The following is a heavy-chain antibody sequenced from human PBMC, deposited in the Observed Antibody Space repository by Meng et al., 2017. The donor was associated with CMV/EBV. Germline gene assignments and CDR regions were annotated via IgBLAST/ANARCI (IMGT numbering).Heavy chain of an antibody. V-gene: IGHV4-39*07. D-gene: IGHD2-2*01. CDR1: GGSSSSSSSY. Sequence: LQPQQSGPGLVTPSQTLSLTCTGSGGSSSSSSSYWGWIRQPPGKGLEWIGSIYYSGSTYYNPSLKSRVTISVDTSKNQFSLKLSSVTAADTAVYYCARDRDIVVVPGDPWFDPWGQGTLVTVS. J-gene: IGHJ5*02. CDR2: IYYSGST. CDR3: ARDRDIVVVPGDPWFDP.